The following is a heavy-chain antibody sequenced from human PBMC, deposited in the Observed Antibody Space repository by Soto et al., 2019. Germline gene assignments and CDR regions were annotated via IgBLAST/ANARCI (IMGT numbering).Heavy chain of an antibody. J-gene: IGHJ3*01. V-gene: IGHV3-15*01. Sequence: EVLLVESGGGLVKPGGSLRLSCAASGFAFKYARMTWVRQAPGKGLEWVGHIRSNIDGATTAYAAPVKGRFTISRDESKNTVDLQMNSLITEYTAVYYCTTDWGSGTHYARAFDVWGQGTMVTVSS. D-gene: IGHD3-16*01. CDR2: IRSNIDGATT. CDR3: TTDWGSGTHYARAFDV. CDR1: GFAFKYAR.